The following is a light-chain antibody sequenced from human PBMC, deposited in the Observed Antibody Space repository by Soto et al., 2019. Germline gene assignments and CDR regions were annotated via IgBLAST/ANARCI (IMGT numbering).Light chain of an antibody. J-gene: IGLJ1*01. Sequence: QTAPAQPASVSGSPGQSITISCSGTSSDIGGYNHVSWYQQHPGKAPKLMISEVTNRRSGVFNRFFVAKSGNTASLPISVLHTDGEADYYGCLFTIAGTPFVFGTGTKVA. CDR1: SSDIGGYNH. CDR3: CLFTIAGTPFV. V-gene: IGLV2-14*01. CDR2: EVT.